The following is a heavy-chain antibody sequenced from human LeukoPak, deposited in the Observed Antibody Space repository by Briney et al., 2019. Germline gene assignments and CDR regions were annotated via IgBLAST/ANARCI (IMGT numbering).Heavy chain of an antibody. V-gene: IGHV1-69*04. CDR2: IIPILGIA. Sequence: SVKVSCKASGGTFSSYAISWVRQAPGQGLEWMGRIIPILGIANYAQKFQGRVTITADKFTSTAYMELSSLRSEDTAVYYCARLLYYYGMDVWGQGTTVTVSS. J-gene: IGHJ6*02. CDR1: GGTFSSYA. CDR3: ARLLYYYGMDV.